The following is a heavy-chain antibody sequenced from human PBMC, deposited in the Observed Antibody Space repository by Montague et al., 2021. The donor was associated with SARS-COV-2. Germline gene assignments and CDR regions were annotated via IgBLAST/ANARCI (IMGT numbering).Heavy chain of an antibody. CDR2: ISDSGST. Sequence: SETLSLTCTVSGGSISSFYWSWFRQPPGKGLEWFGYISDSGSTNYNPSLTSGVTMSGDTSKNQFTLKVNSVTAADTAVYYFAWHYSATLPAVYWGQGTLVTVSS. D-gene: IGHD2-15*01. CDR3: AWHYSATLPAVY. J-gene: IGHJ4*02. CDR1: GGSISSFY. V-gene: IGHV4-59*08.